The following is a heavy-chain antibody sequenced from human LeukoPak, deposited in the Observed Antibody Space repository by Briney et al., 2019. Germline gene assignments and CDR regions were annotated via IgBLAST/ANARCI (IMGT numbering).Heavy chain of an antibody. J-gene: IGHJ5*02. Sequence: PSETLSLTCTVSGGSISSYYWNWIRKPAGKGLDWIGRMYSSGETNYNPSLRSRVTMSIDTSKSHFSLRLNSVTAADTAVYYCARGGLVVVPGSIAGFDPWGQGTLVTVSS. V-gene: IGHV4-4*07. CDR1: GGSISSYY. CDR3: ARGGLVVVPGSIAGFDP. D-gene: IGHD2-2*01. CDR2: MYSSGET.